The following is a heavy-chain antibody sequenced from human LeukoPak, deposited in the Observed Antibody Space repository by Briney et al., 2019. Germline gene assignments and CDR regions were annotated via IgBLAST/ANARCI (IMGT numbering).Heavy chain of an antibody. V-gene: IGHV4-34*01. CDR2: IDHRGRT. D-gene: IGHD1-26*01. Sequence: KTSETLSLTCAVYGGPFSGYYWSWIRQSPGKGLEWIGEIDHRGRTNSNPSLLSRITISVDTSKSQFSLRLSSVTAADTAVYYCARKSIVSSGRSPYDYWDQGTLVTVSS. J-gene: IGHJ4*02. CDR3: ARKSIVSSGRSPYDY. CDR1: GGPFSGYY.